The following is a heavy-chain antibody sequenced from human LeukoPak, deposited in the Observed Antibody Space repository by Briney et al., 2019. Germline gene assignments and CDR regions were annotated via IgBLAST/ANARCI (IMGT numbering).Heavy chain of an antibody. CDR2: FDPEDGET. J-gene: IGHJ3*02. CDR1: GYTLTELS. V-gene: IGHV1-24*01. CDR3: ATDTTVPAAAVAAGGPPQSAKDAFDI. D-gene: IGHD2-2*01. Sequence: ASVKVSCKVSGYTLTELSMHWVRQAPGKGLEWMGGFDPEDGETIYAQKFQGRVTMTEDTSTDTAYMELSSLRSEDTAVYYCATDTTVPAAAVAAGGPPQSAKDAFDIWGQGTMVTVSS.